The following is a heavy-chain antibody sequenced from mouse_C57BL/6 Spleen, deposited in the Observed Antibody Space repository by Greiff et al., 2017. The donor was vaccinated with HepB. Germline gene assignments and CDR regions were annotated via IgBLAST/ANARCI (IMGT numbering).Heavy chain of an antibody. CDR1: GYTFTSYG. CDR2: IYPRSGNT. CDR3: ARDPGGWFAY. J-gene: IGHJ3*01. Sequence: QVQLQQSGAELARPGASVKLSCKASGYTFTSYGISWVKQRAGQGLEWIGEIYPRSGNTYYNEKFKGKATLTADKSSSTAYMELRSLASEDSAVYFCARDPGGWFAYWGQGTLVTVSA. V-gene: IGHV1-81*01.